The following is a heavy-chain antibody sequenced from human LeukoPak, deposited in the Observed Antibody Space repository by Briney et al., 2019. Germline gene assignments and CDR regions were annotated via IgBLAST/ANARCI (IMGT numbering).Heavy chain of an antibody. V-gene: IGHV4-39*01. D-gene: IGHD3-10*01. CDR2: IYYSGST. J-gene: IGHJ4*02. CDR1: GGSISSSSYY. CDR3: ATDQYYYGSKRFDY. Sequence: SETLSLTCTVSGGSISSSSYYWGWIRQPPGKGLEWIGSIYYSGSTYYNPSLKSRVTISVDTSKNQFSLKLSSVTAADTAVYYCATDQYYYGSKRFDYWGQGTLLTVSS.